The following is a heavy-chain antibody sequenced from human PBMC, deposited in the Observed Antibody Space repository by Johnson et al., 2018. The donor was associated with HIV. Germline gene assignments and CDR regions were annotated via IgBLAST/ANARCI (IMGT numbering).Heavy chain of an antibody. D-gene: IGHD3-22*01. CDR3: ARDRGGYYSDSSGLDAFDI. J-gene: IGHJ3*02. CDR1: GFTFSSYA. V-gene: IGHV3-30-3*01. Sequence: QVQLVESGGGLVQPGGSLRLSCAASGFTFSSYAMHWVHQAPGKGLAWVAVISYDGSNKYNADSVKARFTISRDNAKNSLYLQLNSLRAEDTAVYYCARDRGGYYSDSSGLDAFDIWGQGTMVTVSS. CDR2: ISYDGSNK.